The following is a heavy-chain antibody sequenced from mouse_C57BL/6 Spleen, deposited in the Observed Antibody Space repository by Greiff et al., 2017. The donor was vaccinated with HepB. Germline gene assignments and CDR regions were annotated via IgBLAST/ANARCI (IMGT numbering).Heavy chain of an antibody. J-gene: IGHJ3*01. D-gene: IGHD3-2*02. V-gene: IGHV1-82*01. CDR2: IYPGDGDT. Sequence: VQLVESGPELVKPGASVKISCKASGYAFSSSWMNWVKQRPGKGLEWIGRIYPGDGDTNYNGKFKGKATLTADKSSSTAYMQLSSLTSEDSAVYFCARKAQATFAYWGQGTLVTVSA. CDR1: GYAFSSSW. CDR3: ARKAQATFAY.